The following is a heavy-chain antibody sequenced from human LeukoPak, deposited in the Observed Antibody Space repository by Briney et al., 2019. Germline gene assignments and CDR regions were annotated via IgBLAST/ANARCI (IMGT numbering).Heavy chain of an antibody. Sequence: GGSLRLSCAASGFTFSSYAMHGVRQAPGKGLEWVAVISYDGSNKYYADSVKGRFTISRDNSKNTLYLQMNSLRAEDTAVYYCARSWRREMAFDYWGQGTLVTVSS. V-gene: IGHV3-30-3*01. J-gene: IGHJ4*02. CDR2: ISYDGSNK. CDR1: GFTFSSYA. CDR3: ARSWRREMAFDY. D-gene: IGHD5-24*01.